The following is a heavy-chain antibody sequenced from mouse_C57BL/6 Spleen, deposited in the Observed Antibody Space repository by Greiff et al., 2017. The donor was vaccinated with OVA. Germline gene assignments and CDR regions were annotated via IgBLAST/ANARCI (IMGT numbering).Heavy chain of an antibody. CDR2: ISDGGSYT. CDR3: ARLSNAY. J-gene: IGHJ3*01. CDR1: GFTFSSYA. Sequence: EVHLVESGGGLVKPGGSLKLSCAASGFTFSSYAMSWVRQTPEKRLEWVATISDGGSYTYYPDNVKGRFTISRDNAKNNLYLQMSHLKSEDTAMYYCARLSNAYWGQGTLVTVSA. D-gene: IGHD2-5*01. V-gene: IGHV5-4*01.